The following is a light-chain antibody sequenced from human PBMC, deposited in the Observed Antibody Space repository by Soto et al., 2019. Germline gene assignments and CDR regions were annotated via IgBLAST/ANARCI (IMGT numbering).Light chain of an antibody. CDR1: QSVRSGS. J-gene: IGKJ2*01. CDR3: HHYDFLPHT. Sequence: QFLGTLSLSQGEGATISCRASQSVRSGSLAWYQQKPGQAPRLLIFGASSRATDIPDRFSGSGYGTDFTLTISRLEPEDFTVYYCHHYDFLPHTFYQVTKVDIK. V-gene: IGKV3-20*01. CDR2: GAS.